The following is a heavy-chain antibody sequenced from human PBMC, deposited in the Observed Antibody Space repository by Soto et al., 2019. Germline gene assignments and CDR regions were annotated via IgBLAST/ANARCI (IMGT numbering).Heavy chain of an antibody. CDR3: ARTLILHPYGMDV. D-gene: IGHD3-16*02. Sequence: VSGPTLVNPTETLTLTCTVSGFSLSNARMGVSWIRQPPGKALEWLAHIFSNDEKSYSTSLKSRLTISKDTSKSQVVLTMTNMDPVDTATYYCARTLILHPYGMDVWGQGTTVTVSS. V-gene: IGHV2-26*01. CDR2: IFSNDEK. J-gene: IGHJ6*02. CDR1: GFSLSNARMG.